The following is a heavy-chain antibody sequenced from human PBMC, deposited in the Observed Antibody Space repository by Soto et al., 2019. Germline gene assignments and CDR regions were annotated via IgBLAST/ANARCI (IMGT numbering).Heavy chain of an antibody. V-gene: IGHV4-30-4*01. Sequence: SETLSLTCAVSGASVTSDDYYWSWIRQPPGKGLEWIGYIYYSGSTYYNPSLKSRVTISVDTSKNQFSLKLSSVTAADTAVYYCARDSDSSDYWGQGTLVTVSS. CDR1: GASVTSDDYY. J-gene: IGHJ4*02. D-gene: IGHD3-22*01. CDR2: IYYSGST. CDR3: ARDSDSSDY.